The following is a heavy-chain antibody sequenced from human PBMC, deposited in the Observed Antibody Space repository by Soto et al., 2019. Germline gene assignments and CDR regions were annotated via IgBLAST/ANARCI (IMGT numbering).Heavy chain of an antibody. D-gene: IGHD6-19*01. V-gene: IGHV3-30*18. CDR1: GFTFSSYG. J-gene: IGHJ6*02. CDR2: ISYDGSNK. Sequence: GSLRLSCAASGFTFSSYGMHWVRQAPGKGLEWVAVISYDGSNKYYADSVKGRFTISRDNSKNTLYLQMNSLRAEDTAVYYCAKGGSSGLGYYYYYGMDIWGQGTTVTVSS. CDR3: AKGGSSGLGYYYYYGMDI.